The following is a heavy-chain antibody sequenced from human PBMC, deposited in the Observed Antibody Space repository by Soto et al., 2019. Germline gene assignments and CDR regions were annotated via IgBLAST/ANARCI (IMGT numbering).Heavy chain of an antibody. Sequence: TLSLTCTVSGGSISSGGYYWSWIRQHPGKGLEWIGYIYYSGSTYYNPSLKSRVTLSVDTSKNQFSLKLSSVTAADTAVYYCARDRALDYYDSSGYLDYWGQGTLVTVSS. CDR2: IYYSGST. CDR1: GGSISSGGYY. D-gene: IGHD3-22*01. CDR3: ARDRALDYYDSSGYLDY. J-gene: IGHJ4*02. V-gene: IGHV4-31*03.